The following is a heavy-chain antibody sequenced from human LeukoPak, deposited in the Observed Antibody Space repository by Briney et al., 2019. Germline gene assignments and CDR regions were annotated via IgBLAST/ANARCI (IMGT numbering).Heavy chain of an antibody. CDR1: GGSFSGYY. CDR2: INHSGST. Sequence: PSETLSLTCAVYGGSFSGYYWSWIRQPPGEGLEWIGEINHSGSTNYNPSLKSRVTISVDTSKNQFSLKLSSVTAADTAVYYCARGRLTVTMVRGVFDYWGQGTLVTVSS. D-gene: IGHD3-10*01. V-gene: IGHV4-34*01. J-gene: IGHJ4*02. CDR3: ARGRLTVTMVRGVFDY.